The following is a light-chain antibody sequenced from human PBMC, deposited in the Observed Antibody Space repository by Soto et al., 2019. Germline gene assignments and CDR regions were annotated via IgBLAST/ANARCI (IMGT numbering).Light chain of an antibody. J-gene: IGKJ1*01. V-gene: IGKV3-20*01. CDR2: GAS. CDR1: RSISRY. Sequence: IVFTQSPSTLSLSPGERTTLSCRASRSISRYLASYQEEPGQGPRPLFCGASNRAIGTQERFSGSGSGAVFSFTNRRVVSEDFALYYCQQDGSAPPPVGQGTNVDSK. CDR3: QQDGSAPPP.